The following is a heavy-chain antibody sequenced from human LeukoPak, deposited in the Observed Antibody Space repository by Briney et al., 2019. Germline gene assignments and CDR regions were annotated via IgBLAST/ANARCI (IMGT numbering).Heavy chain of an antibody. J-gene: IGHJ5*02. V-gene: IGHV5-10-1*01. CDR3: TRLGEQWLVHNWFDP. Sequence: GESLRISCKASGCTFTTYWISWVRQMPGKGLEWMGRIDPSDSYTNYSPSFQGHVTISLDKSISTAYLQWSSLKASDTAMYYCTRLGEQWLVHNWFDPWGQGTLVTVSS. CDR1: GCTFTTYW. D-gene: IGHD6-19*01. CDR2: IDPSDSYT.